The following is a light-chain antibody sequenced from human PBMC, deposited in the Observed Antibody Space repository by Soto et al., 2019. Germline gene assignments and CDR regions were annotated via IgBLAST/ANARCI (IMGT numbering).Light chain of an antibody. CDR3: RSYAGSNPLV. V-gene: IGLV2-8*01. CDR1: SSDVGGYNY. J-gene: IGLJ2*01. CDR2: EFS. Sequence: QSVLTQPPSASGSPGQSVTISCTGTSSDVGGYNYVSWYKQHPGKDTKLMIYEFSKRPSWVPDRFSGSKSGNTASLTVSGLQAEDEADYYCRSYAGSNPLVFGGGTKVTVL.